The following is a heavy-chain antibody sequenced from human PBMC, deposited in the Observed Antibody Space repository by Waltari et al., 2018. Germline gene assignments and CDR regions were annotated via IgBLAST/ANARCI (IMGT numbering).Heavy chain of an antibody. V-gene: IGHV1-2*06. Sequence: QVQLVQSGAEVKKPGASVKVSCEASGYTFTGRYLHWVRQAPGQGLEWMGRIKPNGGVPDYAQKFQDMVTMTRDTSSSTAYMELSGLRSDDTAVYYCAREATHSYYYFLDVWGKGTTVTVSS. J-gene: IGHJ6*03. CDR2: IKPNGGVP. CDR1: GYTFTGRY. CDR3: AREATHSYYYFLDV.